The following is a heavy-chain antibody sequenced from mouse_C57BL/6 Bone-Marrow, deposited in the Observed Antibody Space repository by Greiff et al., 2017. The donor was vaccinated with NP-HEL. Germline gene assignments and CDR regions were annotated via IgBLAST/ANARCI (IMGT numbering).Heavy chain of an antibody. D-gene: IGHD1-1*02. V-gene: IGHV1-54*01. CDR3: AGGNYAGFGY. CDR2: INPGSGGT. CDR1: GYAFTNYL. Sequence: QVQLKQSGAELVRPGTSVKVSCKASGYAFTNYLIEWVKQRPGQGLEWIGVINPGSGGTNYNEKCKGKATLTADRSSSTAYMQLSSLTSADSAVYFCAGGNYAGFGYWGQGTLVTVAA. J-gene: IGHJ3*01.